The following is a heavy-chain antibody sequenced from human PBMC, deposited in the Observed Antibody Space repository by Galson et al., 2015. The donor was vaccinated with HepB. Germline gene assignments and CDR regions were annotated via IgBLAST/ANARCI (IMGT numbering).Heavy chain of an antibody. CDR1: GFTFSDYY. CDR3: ARDAVAGTDGFDY. CDR2: ISSSSSYT. J-gene: IGHJ4*02. Sequence: SLRLSCAASGFTFSDYYMSWIRQAPGKGLEWVSYISSSSSYTNYADSVKGRFTISRDNAKNSLYLQMNSLRAEDTAVYYCARDAVAGTDGFDYWGQGTLVTVSS. V-gene: IGHV3-11*06. D-gene: IGHD6-19*01.